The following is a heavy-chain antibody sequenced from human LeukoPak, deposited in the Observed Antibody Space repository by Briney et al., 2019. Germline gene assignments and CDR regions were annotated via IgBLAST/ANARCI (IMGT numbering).Heavy chain of an antibody. CDR1: GFTFGNYG. D-gene: IGHD6-19*01. J-gene: IGHJ2*01. Sequence: GGSLRLSCVASGFTFGNYGMHWVRQAPGKGLEWVTSISYDGSNKYYADSMKGRFTISRDNANNSLYLQLNSLRAEDTAVYYCARVSVAVRYFDLWGRGTLVTVSS. CDR2: ISYDGSNK. V-gene: IGHV3-30*03. CDR3: ARVSVAVRYFDL.